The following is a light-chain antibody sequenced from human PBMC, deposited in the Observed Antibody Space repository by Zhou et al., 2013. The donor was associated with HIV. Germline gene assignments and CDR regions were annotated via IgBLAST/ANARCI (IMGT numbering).Light chain of an antibody. V-gene: IGKV1-8*01. Sequence: AIQMTQSPSSLSASTGDKVSITCRASHYIGTYLAWYQQKPGKAPNLLIYGASTLQSGVPPRFGGSGSGTDFTLTISCLQSDDFATYYCQQSYSTLYTFGQGTKLEIK. J-gene: IGKJ2*01. CDR3: QQSYSTLYT. CDR1: HYIGTY. CDR2: GAS.